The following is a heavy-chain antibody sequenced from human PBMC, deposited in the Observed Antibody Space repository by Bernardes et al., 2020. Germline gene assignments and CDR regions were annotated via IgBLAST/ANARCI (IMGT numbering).Heavy chain of an antibody. CDR3: AKDETDCGAECYRGYFRH. CDR1: GFTFSTYA. J-gene: IGHJ1*01. CDR2: ISGSGAAT. V-gene: IGHV3-23*01. D-gene: IGHD2-21*01. Sequence: GGSLRLSCAASGFTFSTYAMTWVRQAPGKGLEWVSAISGSGAATYYADSVKGRFAISRDNSQNTLYLQLNSLTAEDTATYYCAKDETDCGAECYRGYFRHWGRGTLVTVSS.